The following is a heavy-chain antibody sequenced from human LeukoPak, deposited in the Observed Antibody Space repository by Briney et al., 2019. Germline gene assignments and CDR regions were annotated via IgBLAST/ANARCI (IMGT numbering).Heavy chain of an antibody. CDR1: GFTFSSYA. CDR3: AKRAYTGSPRTFDY. D-gene: IGHD6-6*01. V-gene: IGHV3-23*01. J-gene: IGHJ4*02. Sequence: GGSLRLSCASSGFTFSSYAISSVRQAPGKGLEWVSFIGGSGGSTYYADSVKGRFTISRDNSKNTLYLQMNSLRAEDTAVYYCAKRAYTGSPRTFDYWGQGTLVTVSS. CDR2: IGGSGGST.